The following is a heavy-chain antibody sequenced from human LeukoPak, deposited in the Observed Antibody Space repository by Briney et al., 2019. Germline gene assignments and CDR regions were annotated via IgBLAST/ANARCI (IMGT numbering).Heavy chain of an antibody. D-gene: IGHD3-3*01. V-gene: IGHV4-59*12. CDR3: ARDRPHYDFWSGMGMDYYYYYMDV. J-gene: IGHJ6*03. Sequence: SETLSLTCTVSGGSISSYYWSWIRQPPGKGLEWIGYIYYSGSTNYNPSLKSRVTISVDTSKSQFSLKLSSVTAADTAVYYCARDRPHYDFWSGMGMDYYYYYMDVWGKGTTVTVSS. CDR1: GGSISSYY. CDR2: IYYSGST.